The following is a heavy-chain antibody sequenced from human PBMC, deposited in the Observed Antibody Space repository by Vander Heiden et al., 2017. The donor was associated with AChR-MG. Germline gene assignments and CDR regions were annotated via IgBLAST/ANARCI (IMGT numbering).Heavy chain of an antibody. J-gene: IGHJ5*02. D-gene: IGHD5-12*01. Sequence: QVQLVQSGAEVKKPGASVKVSCKASGYTFRPYDISWVRQAPGQGLEWMGWISPYNGNRRYTQKFQGRVTLTTDTSTSTAYMELMSLGSDDTAVYYCARGGGYDPEGYRWFDPWGQGTLVTVSS. CDR1: GYTFRPYD. CDR3: ARGGGYDPEGYRWFDP. CDR2: ISPYNGNR. V-gene: IGHV1-18*01.